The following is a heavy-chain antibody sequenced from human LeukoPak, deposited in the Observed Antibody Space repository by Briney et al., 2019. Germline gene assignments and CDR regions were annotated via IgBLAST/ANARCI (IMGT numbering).Heavy chain of an antibody. V-gene: IGHV1-69*05. CDR3: ARADYGGPRYYMDV. D-gene: IGHD4-23*01. CDR2: IIPIFGTA. J-gene: IGHJ6*03. Sequence: ASVKVSCKASGGTFSSYAISWVRQAPGQGLEWMGGIIPIFGTANYAQKFQGRVTITTDESTSTAYMELSSLRSEDTAVHYCARADYGGPRYYMDVWGKGTTVTVSS. CDR1: GGTFSSYA.